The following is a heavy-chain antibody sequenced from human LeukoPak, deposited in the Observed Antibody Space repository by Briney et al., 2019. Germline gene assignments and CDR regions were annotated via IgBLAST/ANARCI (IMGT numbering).Heavy chain of an antibody. CDR1: GFTFSGYA. CDR2: ISYDGSDK. J-gene: IGHJ5*02. CDR3: ARGVANWFDL. Sequence: GGSLRLSCAASGFTFSGYAMHWVRQAPGKGLEWVAVISYDGSDKYYADSVKGRFTISRDNSNNTLYLQMNSLRAEDTAVYYCARGVANWFDLWGQGTLVTVSS. V-gene: IGHV3-30*03.